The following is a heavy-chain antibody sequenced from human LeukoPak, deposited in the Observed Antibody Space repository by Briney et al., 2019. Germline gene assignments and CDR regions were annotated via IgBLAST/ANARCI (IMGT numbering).Heavy chain of an antibody. J-gene: IGHJ5*02. V-gene: IGHV4-39*01. CDR3: ARGVEYTSFDP. D-gene: IGHD6-6*01. Sequence: KPSETLSLTCTVSGGSISSSSYYWGWIRQPPGKGLEWIGSIYYSGSTYYNPSLKSRVTISVDTSKNQFSLKLSSVTAADTAVYYCARGVEYTSFDPWGQGTLVTVSS. CDR1: GGSISSSSYY. CDR2: IYYSGST.